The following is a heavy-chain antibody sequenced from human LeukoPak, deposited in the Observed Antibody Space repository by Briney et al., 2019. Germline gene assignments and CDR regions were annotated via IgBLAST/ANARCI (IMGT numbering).Heavy chain of an antibody. CDR1: GYSFTSYW. CDR3: ARTPPYCGGDCYFKYYFDY. CDR2: IYPGDSDT. J-gene: IGHJ4*02. Sequence: GESLKISCKGSGYSFTSYWIGWVRQMPGKGLEWMGIIYPGDSDTRYSLSFQGQVTISADKSISTAYLQWSSLKASDTAMYYCARTPPYCGGDCYFKYYFDYWGQGTLVTVSS. V-gene: IGHV5-51*01. D-gene: IGHD2-21*01.